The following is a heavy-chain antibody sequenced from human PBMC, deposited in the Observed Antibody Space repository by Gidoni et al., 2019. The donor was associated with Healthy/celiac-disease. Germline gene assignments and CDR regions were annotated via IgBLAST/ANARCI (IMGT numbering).Heavy chain of an antibody. J-gene: IGHJ4*02. Sequence: QVQLVQSGAEVKKPGSSVTVSCKASGGTFSSYAISWVRQAPGQGLEWMGGIIPIFGTANYAQKFQGRVTITADESTSTAYMELSSLRSEDTAVYYCARVSNGYCSGGSCYGFDYWGQGTLVTVSS. CDR3: ARVSNGYCSGGSCYGFDY. CDR2: IIPIFGTA. V-gene: IGHV1-69*01. D-gene: IGHD2-15*01. CDR1: GGTFSSYA.